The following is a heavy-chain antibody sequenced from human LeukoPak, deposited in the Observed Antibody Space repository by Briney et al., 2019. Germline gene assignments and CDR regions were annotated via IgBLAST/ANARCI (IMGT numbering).Heavy chain of an antibody. D-gene: IGHD1-1*01. J-gene: IGHJ4*02. V-gene: IGHV1-18*01. CDR2: TSAHNDDT. CDR1: GYTFTSYG. Sequence: GASVKVSCKASGYTFTSYGISWVRQAPGQGLEWMGWTSAHNDDTNYAETLQGRLTMTTDISTSTAYMELTSLRSDDTAVYYCARDWDSRNDYFDPWGREPWSSSPQ. CDR3: ARDWDSRNDYFDP.